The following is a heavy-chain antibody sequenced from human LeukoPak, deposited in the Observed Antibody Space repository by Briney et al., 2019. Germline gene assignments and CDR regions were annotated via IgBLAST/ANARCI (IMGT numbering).Heavy chain of an antibody. Sequence: GGSLRLSCAASGFTFNDFAMTWVRQAPGKGLEWVSTIADAGTYYADSVKGRFIISRDNSKNMLYLQLDSLRADDTAMYYCARNLGPFDVRGHGTMVTVSS. J-gene: IGHJ3*01. CDR1: GFTFNDFA. CDR2: IADAGT. V-gene: IGHV3-23*01. CDR3: ARNLGPFDV. D-gene: IGHD3-16*01.